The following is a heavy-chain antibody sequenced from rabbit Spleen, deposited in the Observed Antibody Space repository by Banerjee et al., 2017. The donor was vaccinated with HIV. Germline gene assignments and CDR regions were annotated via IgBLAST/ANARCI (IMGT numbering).Heavy chain of an antibody. CDR3: ARDVDTIYFRFSL. CDR2: LYISGGST. J-gene: IGHJ4*01. Sequence: QEQLVESGGGLVQPGGSLKLSCKASGFDFRHYGVTWVRQAPGKGLEWIACLYISGGSTYYANWAKGRFTISETSSTTVTLQMTSLTAADTATYFCARDVDTIYFRFSLWGPGTLVTVS. CDR1: GFDFRHYG. D-gene: IGHD1-1*01. V-gene: IGHV1S45*01.